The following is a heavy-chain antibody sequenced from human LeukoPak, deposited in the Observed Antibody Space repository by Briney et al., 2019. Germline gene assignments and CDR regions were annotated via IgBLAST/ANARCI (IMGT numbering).Heavy chain of an antibody. Sequence: ASVKVSCKASGYTFTNNFMHWVRQAPGQGLEWIGIINPSGDNTWYAQKFQGRVTMTRDMATSTDYLEVSSLRSEDTAVYYCARDSSDSSSHRQFDPWGQGTLVTVSS. CDR3: ARDSSDSSSHRQFDP. J-gene: IGHJ5*02. CDR1: GYTFTNNF. V-gene: IGHV1-46*01. CDR2: INPSGDNT. D-gene: IGHD6-13*01.